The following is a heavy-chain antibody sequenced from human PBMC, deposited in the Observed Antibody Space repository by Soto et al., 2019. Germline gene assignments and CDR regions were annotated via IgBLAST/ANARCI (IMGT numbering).Heavy chain of an antibody. CDR3: ARGVGYSYGYYFDY. V-gene: IGHV4-59*02. D-gene: IGHD5-18*01. CDR1: GGSVSSYY. J-gene: IGHJ4*02. CDR2: IYYSGST. Sequence: SETLSLTCTVSGGSVSSYYWSWIRQPPGKGLEWIGYIYYSGSTNYNPSLKSRVTLSVDTSKNQFSLKLSSVTAADTAVYYCARGVGYSYGYYFDYWGQGTLVTVSS.